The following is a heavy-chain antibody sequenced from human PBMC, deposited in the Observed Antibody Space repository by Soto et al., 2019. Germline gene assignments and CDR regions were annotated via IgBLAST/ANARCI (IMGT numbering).Heavy chain of an antibody. CDR1: GFSLSTSGVG. D-gene: IGHD2-15*01. CDR3: ALSNHFLSSWDYSPFDY. Sequence: QITLKESGPTLVKPTQTLTLTCTFSGFSLSTSGVGVGWIRQPPGKALEWLALIYWDDDKRYSPSLKSRLTITQDTSKNQVVLTMTNMDPVDTATYYCALSNHFLSSWDYSPFDYWGQGTLVTVSS. CDR2: IYWDDDK. J-gene: IGHJ4*02. V-gene: IGHV2-5*02.